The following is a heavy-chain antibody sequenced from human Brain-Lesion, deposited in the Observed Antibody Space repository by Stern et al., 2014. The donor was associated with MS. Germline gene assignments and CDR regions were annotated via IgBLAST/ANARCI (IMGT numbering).Heavy chain of an antibody. CDR3: ARVYNTIYGIVTQRGSGMDV. CDR1: GFTFGNYW. Sequence: EVQLVQSGGGLVQPGGSLTISCTAAGFTFGNYWMTWVRPAPGKGLEWVANIKEDGNEKNYVDSVKGRFTISRDNARNSLYLQMNSLRVEDTALYYCARVYNTIYGIVTQRGSGMDVWGQGTTVIVSS. J-gene: IGHJ6*02. D-gene: IGHD3-3*01. V-gene: IGHV3-7*01. CDR2: IKEDGNEK.